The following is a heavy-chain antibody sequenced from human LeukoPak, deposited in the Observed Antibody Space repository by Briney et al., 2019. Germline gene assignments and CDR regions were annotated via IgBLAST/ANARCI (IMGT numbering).Heavy chain of an antibody. Sequence: GGSLRLSCAASGFTFSGSAIHWVRQSSGKGLEWVGQIDKKDKGYATATAYAASVKGRFTISRDDSINTAYLQMKSLKTEDTALYYCTRDSGTYNWFDPWGQACLLSVSS. CDR3: TRDSGTYNWFDP. V-gene: IGHV3-73*01. CDR2: IDKKDKGYATAT. CDR1: GFTFSGSA. D-gene: IGHD1-26*01. J-gene: IGHJ5*02.